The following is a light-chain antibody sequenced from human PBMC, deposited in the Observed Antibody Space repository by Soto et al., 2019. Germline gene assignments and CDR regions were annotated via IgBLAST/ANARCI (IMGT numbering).Light chain of an antibody. J-gene: IGKJ4*01. Sequence: DIQMTQSPSSLSASVGDRVTITCQASQDIKNYLNWYQQIPGKAPILLIYDASNLKAGVPSRFSVSGSGTHFTFTISSLQPEDVATYYCQHYDHLPPLSFGGGTKVEIK. CDR3: QHYDHLPPLS. CDR1: QDIKNY. V-gene: IGKV1-33*01. CDR2: DAS.